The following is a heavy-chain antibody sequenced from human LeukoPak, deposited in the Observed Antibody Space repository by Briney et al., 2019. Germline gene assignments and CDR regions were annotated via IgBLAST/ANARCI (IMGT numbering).Heavy chain of an antibody. V-gene: IGHV4-34*01. CDR2: INHSGST. CDR3: AGLWFGETLFDY. D-gene: IGHD3-10*01. J-gene: IGHJ4*02. CDR1: GGSFSGYY. Sequence: SETLSLTCAVYGGSFSGYYWSWIRQPPGKGLEWLGEINHSGSTNYNPSLKSRVTISVAPSKNQFSLKLSSVTAADTAVYYCAGLWFGETLFDYWGQGTLVTVSS.